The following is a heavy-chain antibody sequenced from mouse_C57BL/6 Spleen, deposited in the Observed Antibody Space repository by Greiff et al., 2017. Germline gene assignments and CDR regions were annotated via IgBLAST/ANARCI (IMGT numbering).Heavy chain of an antibody. J-gene: IGHJ1*03. V-gene: IGHV5-4*01. CDR3: ARDRGLRRYFDV. CDR2: ISDGGSYT. D-gene: IGHD2-2*01. Sequence: EVKLVESGGGLVKPGGSLKLSCAASGFTFSSYAMSWVRQTPEKRLEWVATISDGGSYTYYPDNVKGRFTISRDNAKNNLYLQMSHLKSEDTAMYYCARDRGLRRYFDVWGTGTTVTVSS. CDR1: GFTFSSYA.